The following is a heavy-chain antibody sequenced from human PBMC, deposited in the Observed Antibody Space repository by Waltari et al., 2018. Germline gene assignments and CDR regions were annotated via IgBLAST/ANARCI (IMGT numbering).Heavy chain of an antibody. D-gene: IGHD7-27*01. V-gene: IGHV3-21*01. J-gene: IGHJ4*02. CDR2: ISSSTTYI. CDR1: GFRLSSYS. Sequence: EVQLVASGVGLVKPGGSLRLSCGASGFRLSSYSMNWVRQAPGKGLEWVSSISSSTTYIHYADSVKGRFTISRDNAKNSLYLQMNSLRVEDTAVYYCVSGGWGFYFDYWGQGTVVTVSS. CDR3: VSGGWGFYFDY.